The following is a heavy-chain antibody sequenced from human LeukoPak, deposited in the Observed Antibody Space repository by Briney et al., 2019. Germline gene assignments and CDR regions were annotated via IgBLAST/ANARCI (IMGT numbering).Heavy chain of an antibody. CDR3: ARVGEDSSGWYYFDY. CDR1: GFTFSSYD. J-gene: IGHJ4*02. V-gene: IGHV3-13*01. CDR2: IGTAGDT. Sequence: GGSLRLSCAASGFTFSSYDMHWVRQATGKGLEWVSAIGTAGDTYYPGSVKGRFTISRENAKNSLYLQMNSLRAGDTAVYYCARVGEDSSGWYYFDYWGQGTLVTVSS. D-gene: IGHD6-19*01.